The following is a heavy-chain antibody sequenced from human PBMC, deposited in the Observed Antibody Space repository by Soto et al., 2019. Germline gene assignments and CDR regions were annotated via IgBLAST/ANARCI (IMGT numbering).Heavy chain of an antibody. Sequence: PGGALILSCEASGFTFRRFGMHWGRQTPDKGLEWVSVISPDGSSQDYADSVKGRFFTSRDNSRNTLYLQMNSLRIEDTGVYYCTKPRSSLPWTSLDPWGHGTLVTGSS. D-gene: IGHD3-16*01. CDR2: ISPDGSSQ. J-gene: IGHJ5*02. CDR3: TKPRSSLPWTSLDP. V-gene: IGHV3-30*18. CDR1: GFTFRRFG.